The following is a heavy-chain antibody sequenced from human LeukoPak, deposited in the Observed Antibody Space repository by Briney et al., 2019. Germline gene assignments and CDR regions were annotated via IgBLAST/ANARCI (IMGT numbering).Heavy chain of an antibody. CDR3: AKDSARWWEQATHGGAFDI. CDR1: GFTFSSYG. D-gene: IGHD1-26*01. J-gene: IGHJ3*02. Sequence: PGGSLRLSCAASGFTFSSYGMHWARQAPGKGLEWVAVIWYGGSNKYYADSVKGRFTISRDNSKNTLCLQMNSLRAEDTAVYYCAKDSARWWEQATHGGAFDIWGQGTMVTVSS. CDR2: IWYGGSNK. V-gene: IGHV3-30*02.